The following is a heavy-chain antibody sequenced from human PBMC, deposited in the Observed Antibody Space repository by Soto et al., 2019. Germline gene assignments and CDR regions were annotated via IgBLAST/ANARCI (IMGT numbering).Heavy chain of an antibody. Sequence: GGSLRLSCSASGFTFSDYAMHWVRQAPGEGLQYVSAISNNGDTTDYAGSVKGRFIISRDNSKNTLYLQMSSLRPDDTAVYYCVKDQSRSNIGGRPFTSEYWGQGIRVTVSS. CDR3: VKDQSRSNIGGRPFTSEY. J-gene: IGHJ4*02. CDR2: ISNNGDTT. CDR1: GFTFSDYA. V-gene: IGHV3-64D*08. D-gene: IGHD6-6*01.